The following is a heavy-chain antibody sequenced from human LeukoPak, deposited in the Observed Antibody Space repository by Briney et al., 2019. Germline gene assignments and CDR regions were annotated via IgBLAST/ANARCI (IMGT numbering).Heavy chain of an antibody. CDR1: GGSIENSH. Sequence: PSETLSLTCAVSGGSIENSHWAWIRLPAGKGLEWIGRLHVSGNTNFNPSLKSRVTISVDTSKNQFSLKMTSMTAADTAVYFCARDPLRSSFDSWGQGILVTVAP. D-gene: IGHD1-26*01. V-gene: IGHV4-4*07. CDR3: ARDPLRSSFDS. CDR2: LHVSGNT. J-gene: IGHJ4*02.